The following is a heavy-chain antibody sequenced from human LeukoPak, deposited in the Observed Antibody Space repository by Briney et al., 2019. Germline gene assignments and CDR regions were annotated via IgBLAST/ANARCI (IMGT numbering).Heavy chain of an antibody. V-gene: IGHV4-34*01. D-gene: IGHD2-2*01. CDR1: GGSFSDYL. J-gene: IGHJ6*02. CDR2: INHSGRT. CDR3: ARDVVVVPAAIHYGMDV. Sequence: SETLSLTCAVYGGSFSDYLWGWIRQPPGKGLEWIGEINHSGRTYYNPSLKSRVTISVDTSKNQFSLNLSSVTAADTAVYYCARDVVVVPAAIHYGMDVWGQGTTVTVSS.